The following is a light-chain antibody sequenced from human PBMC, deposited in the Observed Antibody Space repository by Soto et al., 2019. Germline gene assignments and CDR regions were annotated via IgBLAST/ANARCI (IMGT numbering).Light chain of an antibody. CDR1: QSVSSN. CDR2: GAS. CDR3: QQYNNWPRT. V-gene: IGKV3-15*01. Sequence: EIVMTQSPATLSVSPGERATLSCRASQSVSSNLAWYRQKPGQAPRLLIYGASARATDIPARFSGSGSGTEFTLTISSLQSEDFAVYYCQQYNNWPRTFGQGTKVEIK. J-gene: IGKJ1*01.